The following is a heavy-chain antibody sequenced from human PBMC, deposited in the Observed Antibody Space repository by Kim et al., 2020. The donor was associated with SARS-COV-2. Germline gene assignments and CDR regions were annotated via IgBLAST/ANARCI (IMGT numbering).Heavy chain of an antibody. CDR2: IVVGSGNT. D-gene: IGHD6-13*01. CDR1: GFTFTSSA. Sequence: SVKVSCKASGFTFTSSAVQWVRQARGQRLEWIGWIVVGSGNTNYAQKFQERVTITRDMSTSTAYMELSSLRSEDTAVYYCAAVGIAAADTGLDYYYYGMDVWGQGTTVTVSS. CDR3: AAVGIAAADTGLDYYYYGMDV. J-gene: IGHJ6*02. V-gene: IGHV1-58*01.